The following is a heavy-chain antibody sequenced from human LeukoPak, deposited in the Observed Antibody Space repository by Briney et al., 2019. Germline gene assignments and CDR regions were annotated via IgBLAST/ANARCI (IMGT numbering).Heavy chain of an antibody. V-gene: IGHV4-59*08. D-gene: IGHD4-11*01. Sequence: PSETLSLTCTVSGGSISSYYWSWIRQPPGKGLEWIGFIYYSGSTNYNPSLKSRVTISVDASKNQFSLKLSSVTAADTAVYYCARDYYFDLWGRGTLVTVSS. J-gene: IGHJ2*01. CDR1: GGSISSYY. CDR3: ARDYYFDL. CDR2: IYYSGST.